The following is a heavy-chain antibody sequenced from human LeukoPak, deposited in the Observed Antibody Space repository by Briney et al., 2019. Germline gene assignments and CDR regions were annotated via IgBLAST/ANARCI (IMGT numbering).Heavy chain of an antibody. CDR3: VRDLGGRSGH. D-gene: IGHD1-26*01. CDR1: GFTFSSNW. Sequence: HPGRSLRLSCAASGFTFSSNWMHWVRQAPGKGLVWVSRINEDGSTTNYADSVKGRFTISRDNAKNTLYLQMNSLRAEDTAVYYCVRDLGGRSGHWGQGTLVTVSS. J-gene: IGHJ4*02. CDR2: INEDGSTT. V-gene: IGHV3-74*01.